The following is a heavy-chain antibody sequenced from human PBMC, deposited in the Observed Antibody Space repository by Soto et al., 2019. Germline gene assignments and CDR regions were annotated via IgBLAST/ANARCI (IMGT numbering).Heavy chain of an antibody. CDR2: IDPSDSYT. CDR1: GYSFTSYW. Sequence: GESLKISCKGSGYSFTSYWISWVRQMPGKGLEWMGRIDPSDSYTNYSPSFQGHVTISADKSISTAYLQWSSLKASDTAMYYCAGRRGSNCDYWGQGTLGTVSS. D-gene: IGHD1-1*01. J-gene: IGHJ4*02. CDR3: AGRRGSNCDY. V-gene: IGHV5-10-1*01.